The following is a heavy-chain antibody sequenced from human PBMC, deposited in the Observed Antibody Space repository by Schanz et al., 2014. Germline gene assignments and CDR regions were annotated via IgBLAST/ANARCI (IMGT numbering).Heavy chain of an antibody. Sequence: VRLVESGGGVVQPGRSLRLSCTASTFTFSSDWMSWVRQAPGKGPEWVANIKHDGSVKDYVDSVEGRFTISRDNAKRSLFLQMNSLRVEDTAVYFCVSQTGSPNYWGQGTLVTVSS. CDR2: IKHDGSVK. J-gene: IGHJ4*02. CDR1: TFTFSSDW. D-gene: IGHD6-13*01. CDR3: VSQTGSPNY. V-gene: IGHV3-7*02.